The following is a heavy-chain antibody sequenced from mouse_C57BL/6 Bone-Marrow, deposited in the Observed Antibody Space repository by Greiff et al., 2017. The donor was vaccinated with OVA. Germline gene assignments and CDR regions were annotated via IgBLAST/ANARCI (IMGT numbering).Heavy chain of an antibody. CDR1: GYTFTSYW. CDR2: IHPNSGST. Sequence: VQLQQPGAELVKPGASVKLSCKASGYTFTSYWMHWVKQRPGQGLEWIGMIHPNSGSTNYNEKFKSKATLTVDKSSSTAYMQLSSLTSEDSAVYYCRGYEYDKDWYFDVWGTGTTVTVSS. D-gene: IGHD2-4*01. J-gene: IGHJ1*03. CDR3: RGYEYDKDWYFDV. V-gene: IGHV1-64*01.